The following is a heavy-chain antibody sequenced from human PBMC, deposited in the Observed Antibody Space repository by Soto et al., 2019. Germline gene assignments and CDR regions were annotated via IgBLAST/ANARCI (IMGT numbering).Heavy chain of an antibody. CDR3: ARDSVRDYLYYYYGMDV. V-gene: IGHV3-21*01. J-gene: IGHJ6*02. CDR1: GFTFSSYT. CDR2: IGTSSSYI. D-gene: IGHD4-17*01. Sequence: GGSLRLSCAASGFTFSSYTMNWVRQAPGRGLEWVSSIGTSSSYIYYADSVRGRFAISRDNAKNSLFLQMNSLRADDTAVYYCARDSVRDYLYYYYGMDVWGQGTTVTVSS.